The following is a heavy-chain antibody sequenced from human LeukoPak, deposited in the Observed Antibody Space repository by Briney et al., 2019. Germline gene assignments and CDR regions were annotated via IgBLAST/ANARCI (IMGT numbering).Heavy chain of an antibody. Sequence: GGSLRLSCAASGFTFSSYAMHWVRQAPGKGLEWVAFIRYDGSNKYYTDSVKGRFTISRENSKNTLYLQMTSLRTEDTAVYYCAKFPPVGITLSTTDYWGQGTLVTVSS. V-gene: IGHV3-30*02. J-gene: IGHJ4*02. D-gene: IGHD3-22*01. CDR3: AKFPPVGITLSTTDY. CDR2: IRYDGSNK. CDR1: GFTFSSYA.